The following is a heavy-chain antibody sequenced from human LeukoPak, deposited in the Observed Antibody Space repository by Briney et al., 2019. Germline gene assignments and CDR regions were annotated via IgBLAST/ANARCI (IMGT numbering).Heavy chain of an antibody. V-gene: IGHV1-69*01. Sequence: SVKVPCKASGGTFSSYAISWVRQAPGQGLEWMGGIIPIFGTANYAQKFQGRVTITADESTSTAYMELSSLRSEDTAVYYCARPGEGDGYKPLGYFDIWGRGTLVTVSS. CDR1: GGTFSSYA. CDR3: ARPGEGDGYKPLGYFDI. CDR2: IIPIFGTA. J-gene: IGHJ2*01. D-gene: IGHD5-24*01.